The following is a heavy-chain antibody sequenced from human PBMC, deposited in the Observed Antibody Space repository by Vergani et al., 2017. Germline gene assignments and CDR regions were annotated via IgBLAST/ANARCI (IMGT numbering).Heavy chain of an antibody. Sequence: QVQLQQWGAGLLKPSETLSLTCAVYGGSFSGYYWSWIRQPPGKGLEWIGEINHSGSTNYNPSLKSRVTISVDTSKNQFSLKLSSVTAADTAVYCCARGRRDSYGDYYYYYMDVWGKGTTVTVSS. V-gene: IGHV4-34*01. CDR3: ARGRRDSYGDYYYYYMDV. J-gene: IGHJ6*03. CDR1: GGSFSGYY. CDR2: INHSGST. D-gene: IGHD4-17*01.